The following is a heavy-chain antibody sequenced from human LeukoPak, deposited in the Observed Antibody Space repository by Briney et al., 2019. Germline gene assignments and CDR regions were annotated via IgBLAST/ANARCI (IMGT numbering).Heavy chain of an antibody. J-gene: IGHJ4*02. CDR1: GGSISSYY. V-gene: IGHV4-59*01. Sequence: PSETLSLTCTVSGGSISSYYWSWIRQPPGKGLEWIGYIYYSGSTNYNPSLKSRVTISVDTSKNQFSLKLSSVTAADTAVYYCARGRAFTFHLDYWGQRTLVTVSS. D-gene: IGHD2-21*01. CDR3: ARGRAFTFHLDY. CDR2: IYYSGST.